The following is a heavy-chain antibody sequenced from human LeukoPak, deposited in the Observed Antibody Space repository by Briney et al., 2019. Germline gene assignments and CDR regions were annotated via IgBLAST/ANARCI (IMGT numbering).Heavy chain of an antibody. CDR2: TSDSGGST. D-gene: IGHD6-13*01. CDR3: TKESGSIAAAGLIDYMDV. Sequence: PGGSLRLSCAASRVTFSNYAMSWVRQAPGRGLEWVSTTSDSGGSTYYADSVKGRFTISRDNSKNTVYLQMNSLRAEDTAVYYCTKESGSIAAAGLIDYMDVWGKGTTVTVSS. CDR1: RVTFSNYA. V-gene: IGHV3-23*01. J-gene: IGHJ6*03.